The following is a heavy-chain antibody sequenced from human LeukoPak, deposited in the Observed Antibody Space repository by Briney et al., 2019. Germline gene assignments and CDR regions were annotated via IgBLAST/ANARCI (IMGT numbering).Heavy chain of an antibody. D-gene: IGHD3-3*01. J-gene: IGHJ6*03. CDR1: GFTFDDHA. Sequence: GRSLRLSCAASGFTFDDHAFHWVRRAPGKGLEWVSGISGNGGAIGYADSVKGRFTIYRDKPNNSLFLQMTSLRPEDTAVYYCAKDIGVRRYYYYYYMDVWGKGTSVTVSS. CDR2: ISGNGGAI. CDR3: AKDIGVRRYYYYYYMDV. V-gene: IGHV3-9*01.